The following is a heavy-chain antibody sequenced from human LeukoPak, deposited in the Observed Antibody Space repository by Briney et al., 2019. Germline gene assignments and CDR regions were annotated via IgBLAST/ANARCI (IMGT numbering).Heavy chain of an antibody. CDR3: ARQLENYFDY. Sequence: PSETLSLTCTVSGGSISSNTYSWGCIRQPPGKGLEWIGSIYYTGSTYYNPSLKSRVTISVDTSKNQFSLKLSSVTAADTAVYYCARQLENYFDYWGQGTLVTVSS. CDR2: IYYTGST. V-gene: IGHV4-39*01. CDR1: GGSISSNTYS. J-gene: IGHJ4*02. D-gene: IGHD1-1*01.